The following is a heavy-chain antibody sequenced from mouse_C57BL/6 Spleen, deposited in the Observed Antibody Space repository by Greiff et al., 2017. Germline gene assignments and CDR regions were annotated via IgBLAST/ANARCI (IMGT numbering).Heavy chain of an antibody. CDR2: IYPSDSET. Sequence: QVQLKQPGAELVRPGSSVKLSCKASGYTFTSYWMDWVKQRPGQGLEWIGNIYPSDSETHYNQKFKDKATLTVDNSSSTAYMQLSSLTSEDSAVYYCARGGTKGAMDDWGQGTSVTVSS. J-gene: IGHJ4*01. CDR1: GYTFTSYW. CDR3: ARGGTKGAMDD. D-gene: IGHD2-14*01. V-gene: IGHV1-61*01.